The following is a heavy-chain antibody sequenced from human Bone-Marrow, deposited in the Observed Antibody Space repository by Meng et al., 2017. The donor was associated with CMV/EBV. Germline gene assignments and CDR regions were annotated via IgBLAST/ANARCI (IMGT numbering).Heavy chain of an antibody. CDR3: ARDIVVVPTPNWFDP. J-gene: IGHJ5*02. CDR2: INPNSGGT. CDR1: GYTFTGYY. Sequence: ASVKVSCKASGYTFTGYYMHWVRQAPGQGLEWMGWINPNSGGTNYAQKFQGRVTMTRDTSISTAYMELSRLRSDDTAVYYCARDIVVVPTPNWFDPWGQGTLVTGSS. D-gene: IGHD2-2*01. V-gene: IGHV1-2*02.